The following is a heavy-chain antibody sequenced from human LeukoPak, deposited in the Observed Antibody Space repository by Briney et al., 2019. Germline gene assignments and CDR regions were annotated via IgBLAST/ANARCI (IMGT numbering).Heavy chain of an antibody. D-gene: IGHD3-22*01. J-gene: IGHJ3*02. CDR3: SARGAFDI. V-gene: IGHV4-39*07. CDR1: GGFISSSSYY. Sequence: SETLSLTCTVSGGFISSSSYYWGWIRQPPGKGLEWIGSIYYSGSTYYNPSLKSRVTISVDTSKKQFSLKLSSVTAADTAVYDGSARGAFDIWGQGTMVTVSS. CDR2: IYYSGST.